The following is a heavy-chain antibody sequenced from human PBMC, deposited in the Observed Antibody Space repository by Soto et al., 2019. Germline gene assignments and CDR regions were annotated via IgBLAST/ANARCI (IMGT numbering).Heavy chain of an antibody. CDR3: AREAAAAGSGAFDI. V-gene: IGHV4-59*12. CDR1: GGSISGYY. D-gene: IGHD6-13*01. CDR2: IYYTGST. J-gene: IGHJ3*02. Sequence: SETLSLTCTVSGGSISGYYWSWIRQPPGKRLEWIGYIYYTGSTNYNPSLRSRVTISIDTSKNQFSLQLSSVTAADTAVYYCAREAAAAGSGAFDIWGQGTMVSVSS.